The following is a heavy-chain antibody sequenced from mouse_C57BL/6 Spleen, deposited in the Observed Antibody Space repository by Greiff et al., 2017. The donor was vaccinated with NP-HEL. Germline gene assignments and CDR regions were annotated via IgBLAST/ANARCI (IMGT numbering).Heavy chain of an antibody. CDR2: TFYSGIT. CDR3: ARGSGTDWYFDV. D-gene: IGHD4-1*01. Sequence: EVMLVESGPSLVRPSQTLSLTCTVTGFSINSDCYWIWIRQFPGNKLEYIGYTFYSGITYYNPSLESRTYITRDTSKNQFSLKLSSVTTEDTATYYCARGSGTDWYFDVWGTGTTVTVSS. V-gene: IGHV3-3*01. J-gene: IGHJ1*03. CDR1: GFSINSDCY.